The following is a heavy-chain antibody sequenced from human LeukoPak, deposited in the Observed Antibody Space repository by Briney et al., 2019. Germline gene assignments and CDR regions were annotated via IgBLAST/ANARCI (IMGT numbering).Heavy chain of an antibody. CDR2: ISGSGGNT. J-gene: IGHJ4*02. CDR1: GFTFSNYA. CDR3: ASTYSSGWYEGPASGVD. Sequence: GGSLRLSCAASGFTFSNYAMSWVRQAPGKGLEWVSAISGSGGNTYYADSVKGRFTISRDNSKNTLYLQMNSLRAEDTAVYYCASTYSSGWYEGPASGVDWGQGTLVTVSS. D-gene: IGHD6-19*01. V-gene: IGHV3-23*01.